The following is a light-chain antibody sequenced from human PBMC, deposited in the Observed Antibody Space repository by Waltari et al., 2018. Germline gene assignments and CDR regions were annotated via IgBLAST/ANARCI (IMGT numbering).Light chain of an antibody. V-gene: IGKV3-20*01. CDR3: QHYVRLPAT. J-gene: IGKJ1*01. CDR2: GAS. CDR1: QSVSRA. Sequence: EIVLTQSPGTLSLSPGERATLSCWASQSVSRALVWYQQKRGQAPRLLIYGASTRAPGIPDRFSGSGSGTDFSLTINRLEPEDFAVYYCQHYVRLPATFGQGTKVEI.